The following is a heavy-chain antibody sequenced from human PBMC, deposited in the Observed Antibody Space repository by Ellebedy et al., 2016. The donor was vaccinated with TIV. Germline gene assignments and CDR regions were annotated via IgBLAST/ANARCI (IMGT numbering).Heavy chain of an antibody. D-gene: IGHD2-21*02. CDR2: VYYSGSP. J-gene: IGHJ4*02. Sequence: MPSETLSLTCSVSGGSVSSTRYYWAWIRQPPGKGLEYIGSVYYSGSPYYNPSFKSRVTISADTSKNQFSLNLRTVTAADTAVYYCARTDPWQPIDDWGQGILVSVSS. CDR1: GGSVSSTRYY. V-gene: IGHV4-39*01. CDR3: ARTDPWQPIDD.